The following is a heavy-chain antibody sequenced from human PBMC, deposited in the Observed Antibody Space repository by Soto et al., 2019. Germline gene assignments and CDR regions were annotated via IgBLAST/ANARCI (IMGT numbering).Heavy chain of an antibody. CDR2: IYSGGST. CDR3: ARYSRQLLVYYYYYMDV. D-gene: IGHD2-2*01. CDR1: GFTVSSNY. J-gene: IGHJ6*03. V-gene: IGHV3-53*04. Sequence: GESLRLSCAASGFTVSSNYMSWVRQAPGKGLEWVSVIYSGGSTYYADSVKGRFTISRHNSKNTLYLQMNSLRAEDTAVYYCARYSRQLLVYYYYYMDVWGKGTTVTVSS.